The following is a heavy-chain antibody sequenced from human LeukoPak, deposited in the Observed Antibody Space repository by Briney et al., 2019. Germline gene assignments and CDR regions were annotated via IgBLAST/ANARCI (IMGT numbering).Heavy chain of an antibody. CDR1: AGSISSYY. Sequence: SETLSLTCTVPAGSISSYYWTWIRQPPGKGLEWIGCAHYSGSTNYNPSLESRVTISVDTSKNQFSLRLTSLTPADTAVYYCARSHLLWFGELQGSWFDPWGQGTLVTVSS. D-gene: IGHD3-10*01. V-gene: IGHV4-59*01. J-gene: IGHJ5*02. CDR3: ARSHLLWFGELQGSWFDP. CDR2: AHYSGST.